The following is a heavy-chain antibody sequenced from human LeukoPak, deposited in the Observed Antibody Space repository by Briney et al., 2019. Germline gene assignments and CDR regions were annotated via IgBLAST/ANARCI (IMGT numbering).Heavy chain of an antibody. CDR2: ISGSGDTT. D-gene: IGHD6-19*01. J-gene: IGHJ4*02. V-gene: IGHV3-23*01. Sequence: AGGSLRLSCAASGFTFSSYAMSWVRQAPGKGLEWVSVISGSGDTTYYADSVKGRFTISRSNSKNTLYLQMNSLRAEDTAVYHCAKVVGVLSYSSGSHFDYWGQGTLVTVSS. CDR1: GFTFSSYA. CDR3: AKVVGVLSYSSGSHFDY.